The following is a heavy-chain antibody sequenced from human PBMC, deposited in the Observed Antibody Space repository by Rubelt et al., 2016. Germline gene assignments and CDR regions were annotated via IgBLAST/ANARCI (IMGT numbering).Heavy chain of an antibody. CDR2: FIDGGST. V-gene: IGHV4-59*08. CDR1: GGSISTYC. Sequence: QLQLQESGPGLVKPSETLSLTCIVSGGSISTYCWSWIRQPPGKGLAWIGEFIDGGSTNYNPSLKSRVIISADTSKNQFSLKVNSVTIADTAVYYWARASTLCGHFDYWGQGTLVTVSS. J-gene: IGHJ4*02. CDR3: ARASTLCGHFDY.